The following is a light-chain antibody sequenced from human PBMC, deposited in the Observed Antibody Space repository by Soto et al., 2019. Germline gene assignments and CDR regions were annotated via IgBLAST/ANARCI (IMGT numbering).Light chain of an antibody. CDR2: AAS. V-gene: IGKV1-17*01. CDR3: LKHNSYPQT. CDR1: QGIRDA. Sequence: DIQMTQSPSSLSASVGDRVTITCRASQGIRDALGWYQQKPGKAPKRLIYAASSLQSGVPSRFSGSGSGTEFTLTISSLQPEDFATYDCLKHNSYPQTFGQGTKVEIK. J-gene: IGKJ1*01.